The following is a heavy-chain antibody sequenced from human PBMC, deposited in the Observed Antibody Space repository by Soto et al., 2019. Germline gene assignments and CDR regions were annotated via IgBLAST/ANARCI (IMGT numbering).Heavy chain of an antibody. Sequence: PGGSLRLSCAASGFTFSSYSMNWVRQAPGKRLEWVSSISSSSSYIYYADSVKGRFTISRDNAKNSLYLQMNSLRAEDTAVYYCARENNDYAHYFDYWGQGTLVTVSS. D-gene: IGHD5-12*01. CDR2: ISSSSSYI. CDR3: ARENNDYAHYFDY. J-gene: IGHJ4*02. CDR1: GFTFSSYS. V-gene: IGHV3-21*01.